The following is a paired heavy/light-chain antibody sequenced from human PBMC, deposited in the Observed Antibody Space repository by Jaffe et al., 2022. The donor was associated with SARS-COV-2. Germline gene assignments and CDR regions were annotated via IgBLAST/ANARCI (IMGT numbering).Light chain of an antibody. CDR1: QSVSSSY. V-gene: IGKV3-20*01. CDR3: QQYEAHPT. J-gene: IGKJ1*01. Sequence: EIVLTQSPGTLSLSPGERATLSCRASQSVSSSYLAWYQQKPGQAPRLLIYGASSRATGIPDRFSGSGSGTDFTLTISRLEPEDFAVYYCQQYEAHPTFGQGTKVEIK. CDR2: GAS.
Heavy chain of an antibody. CDR3: ARGRGRRNGYYDILTGYHSHDAFDI. Sequence: QVQLVQSGAEVKKPGASVKVSCKASGYTFTSYDINWVRQATGQGLEWMGWMNPNSGNTGYAQKFQGRVTMTRNTSISTAYMELSSLRSEDTAVYYCARGRGRRNGYYDILTGYHSHDAFDIWGQGTMVTVSS. D-gene: IGHD3-9*01. CDR2: MNPNSGNT. J-gene: IGHJ3*02. CDR1: GYTFTSYD. V-gene: IGHV1-8*01.